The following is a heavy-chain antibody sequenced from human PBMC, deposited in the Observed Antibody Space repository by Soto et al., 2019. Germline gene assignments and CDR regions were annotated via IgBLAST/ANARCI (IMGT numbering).Heavy chain of an antibody. CDR2: ILPVFGTT. D-gene: IGHD2-2*01. CDR3: ARGQGYCSSTTCSSFDP. Sequence: GASVKVSCKASGGTFTNHAFTWVRQAPGQGLEWMGGILPVFGTTNYAQKFQGRVKFTADESTSTAYMELSSLRSDDTAIYYCARGQGYCSSTTCSSFDPWGQRTLVTVSS. J-gene: IGHJ5*02. CDR1: GGTFTNHA. V-gene: IGHV1-69*13.